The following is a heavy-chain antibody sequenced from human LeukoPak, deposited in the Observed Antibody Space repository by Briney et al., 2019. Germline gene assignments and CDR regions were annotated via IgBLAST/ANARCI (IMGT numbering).Heavy chain of an antibody. CDR3: ARNSSSWADY. Sequence: GASVKVSCKASGYTFTSFGISWVRQAPGQGLEWMGWISHYIGYANYVHKFQGRVTMTTDTSTSTAYMEVRSLRSGDTAVYFCARNSSSWADYWGQGTLVTVSS. V-gene: IGHV1-18*01. D-gene: IGHD6-13*01. CDR2: ISHYIGYA. J-gene: IGHJ4*02. CDR1: GYTFTSFG.